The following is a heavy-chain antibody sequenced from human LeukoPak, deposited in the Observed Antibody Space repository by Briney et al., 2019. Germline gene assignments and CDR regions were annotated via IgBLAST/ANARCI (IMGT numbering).Heavy chain of an antibody. Sequence: SETLSLTCAVYGGSFSGYYWSWIRQPPGKGLEWTGEINHSGSTNYNPSLKSRVTISVDTSKNQFSLKLSSVTAADTAVYYCARAIRAARPSGFHYWGQGTLVTVSS. J-gene: IGHJ4*02. D-gene: IGHD6-6*01. V-gene: IGHV4-34*01. CDR3: ARAIRAARPSGFHY. CDR2: INHSGST. CDR1: GGSFSGYY.